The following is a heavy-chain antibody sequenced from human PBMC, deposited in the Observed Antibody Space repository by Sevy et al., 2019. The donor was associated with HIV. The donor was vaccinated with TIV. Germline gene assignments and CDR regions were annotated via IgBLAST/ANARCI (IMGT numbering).Heavy chain of an antibody. V-gene: IGHV3-21*01. CDR1: GFTFSSYS. CDR2: ISSSSSYI. D-gene: IGHD2-2*02. Sequence: GGFLRLSCAASGFTFSSYSMNWVRQAPGKGLEWVSSISSSSSYIYYADSVKGRFTISRDNAKNSLYLQMNSLRAEDMALYYCARDFNRDRYYTPEYPYYWGQGTPVTVSS. CDR3: ARDFNRDRYYTPEYPYY. J-gene: IGHJ4*02.